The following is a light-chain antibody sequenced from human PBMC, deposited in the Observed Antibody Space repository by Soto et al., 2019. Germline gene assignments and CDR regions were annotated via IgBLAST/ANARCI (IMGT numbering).Light chain of an antibody. J-gene: IGKJ5*01. Sequence: EIVLTQSPATLSLSPGERATLSCRASQSVSSYLAWYQQKPGQAPRLLIYDASNRATGIPARFSGSGSGTDFTLTISSLEPEDFAVYYCQQRSNWPPLTFGQGTHWRL. V-gene: IGKV3-11*01. CDR2: DAS. CDR3: QQRSNWPPLT. CDR1: QSVSSY.